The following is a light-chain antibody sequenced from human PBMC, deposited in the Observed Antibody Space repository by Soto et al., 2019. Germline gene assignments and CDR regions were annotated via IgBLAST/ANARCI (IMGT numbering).Light chain of an antibody. Sequence: EVLLTQSPATLSLSPGERVTLSCRASQSIRSYLAWYQQKPGQVPRLLIYDASNRATGIPARFSGGGSGTDFTVTIDSLEPEDFAVYYCQQRCAWPYPFGQGTKLEIK. V-gene: IGKV3-11*01. CDR3: QQRCAWPYP. J-gene: IGKJ2*01. CDR2: DAS. CDR1: QSIRSY.